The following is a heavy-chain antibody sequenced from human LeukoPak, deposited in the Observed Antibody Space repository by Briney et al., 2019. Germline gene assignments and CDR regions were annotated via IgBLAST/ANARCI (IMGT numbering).Heavy chain of an antibody. J-gene: IGHJ6*03. D-gene: IGHD4-11*01. CDR3: ARLSVTTYYYYYYVDV. CDR1: GYSFTSYW. Sequence: GESLKISCKGSGYSFTSYWIGWVRQMPGKGLEWMGIIYPGDSDTRYSPSFQGQVTISADKSSSTAYLQWSSLKASDTAMYYCARLSVTTYYYYYYVDVWGKGTTVTVSS. CDR2: IYPGDSDT. V-gene: IGHV5-51*01.